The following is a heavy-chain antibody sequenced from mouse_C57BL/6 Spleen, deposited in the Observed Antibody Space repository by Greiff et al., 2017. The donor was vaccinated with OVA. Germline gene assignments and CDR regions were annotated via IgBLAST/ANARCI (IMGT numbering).Heavy chain of an antibody. CDR1: GYTFTSYW. D-gene: IGHD2-4*01. Sequence: LQQPGAELVRPGSSVKLSCKASGYTFTSYWMHWVKQRPIQGLEWIGNIDPSDSETHYNQKFKDKATLTVDKSSSTAYMQLSSLTSEDSAVYYCASSYDYGGAWFAYWGQGTLVTVSA. J-gene: IGHJ3*01. CDR3: ASSYDYGGAWFAY. CDR2: IDPSDSET. V-gene: IGHV1-52*01.